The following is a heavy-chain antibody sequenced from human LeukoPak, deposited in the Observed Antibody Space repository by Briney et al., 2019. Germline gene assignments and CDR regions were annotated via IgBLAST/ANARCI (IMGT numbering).Heavy chain of an antibody. CDR3: AKERWGSVDY. CDR2: IYPGDSDA. V-gene: IGHV5-51*01. Sequence: GESLKISCKTSGFIFTDYWIGWVRQMPGKGLEWMGIIYPGDSDAKYRPSFQGQVTISADESINTVYLQWISLKASDSAIYFCAKERWGSVDYWGQGTLVTVSS. CDR1: GFIFTDYW. J-gene: IGHJ4*02. D-gene: IGHD2-21*01.